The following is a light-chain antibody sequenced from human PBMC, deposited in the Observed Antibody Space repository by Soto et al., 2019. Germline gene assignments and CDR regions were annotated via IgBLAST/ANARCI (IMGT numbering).Light chain of an antibody. V-gene: IGLV1-47*01. J-gene: IGLJ2*01. CDR3: AAWDDSLSGVV. CDR1: SSNIGSNY. Sequence: QPVLTQPPSASGTPGQRVTISCSGRSSNIGSNYVYWYQQIPGTAPKLLISRNNQRPSGVPDRSSGSKSGTSASLAISGLRSEDEAHYYCAAWDDSLSGVVFGGGTKLTVL. CDR2: RNN.